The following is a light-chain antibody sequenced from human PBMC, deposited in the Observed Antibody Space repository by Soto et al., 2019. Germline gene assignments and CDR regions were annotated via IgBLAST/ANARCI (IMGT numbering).Light chain of an antibody. CDR3: SSYAGSSNV. J-gene: IGLJ1*01. Sequence: QSALTKPPSASLCPGQSVAISCTGTSSDVGGYNYVSWYQQHPGKAPKLMIYEVNKRPSGVPDRFSGSKSGNTASLTVSGLQAEDEADYYCSSYAGSSNVFGTGTKVTVL. CDR2: EVN. CDR1: SSDVGGYNY. V-gene: IGLV2-8*01.